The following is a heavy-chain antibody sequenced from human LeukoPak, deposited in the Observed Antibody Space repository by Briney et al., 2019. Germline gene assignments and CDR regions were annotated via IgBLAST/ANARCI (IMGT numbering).Heavy chain of an antibody. Sequence: ASVKVSCKASGYTFTSYYMHWVRQAPGQGLEWMGIINPSGGSTSYAQKFQGRVTITADESTSTAYMELSSLRSEDTAVYYCASGALYCSSTSCYYDAFDIWGQGTMVTVSS. J-gene: IGHJ3*02. D-gene: IGHD2-2*01. CDR3: ASGALYCSSTSCYYDAFDI. CDR2: INPSGGST. V-gene: IGHV1-46*01. CDR1: GYTFTSYY.